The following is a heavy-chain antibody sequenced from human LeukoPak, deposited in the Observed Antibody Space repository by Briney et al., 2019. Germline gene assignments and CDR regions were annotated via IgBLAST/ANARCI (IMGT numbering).Heavy chain of an antibody. Sequence: ASVKVSCKASGYTFTSYGISWVRQAPGQGLEWMGWISAYNGNTNYAQKLQGRVTMTTDTSTSTAYMELRSLRSGDTAVYYCARDVRSIAAADPLGYWGQGTLVTVSS. V-gene: IGHV1-18*01. D-gene: IGHD6-13*01. CDR3: ARDVRSIAAADPLGY. CDR2: ISAYNGNT. CDR1: GYTFTSYG. J-gene: IGHJ4*02.